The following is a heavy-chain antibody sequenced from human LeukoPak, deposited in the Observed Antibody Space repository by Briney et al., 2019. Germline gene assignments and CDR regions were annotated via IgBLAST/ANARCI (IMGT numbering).Heavy chain of an antibody. Sequence: ASVKVSCKASGYTFSSYSISWVRQAPGQGLEWMGWISAYNGNTNYAQKVKGRVTMTTDTSTSTAYMELRSLTSDATAVYYCARASYCSDCSCYSDHWGQGTLVTVSS. V-gene: IGHV1-18*01. CDR3: ARASYCSDCSCYSDH. J-gene: IGHJ4*02. D-gene: IGHD2-15*01. CDR2: ISAYNGNT. CDR1: GYTFSSYS.